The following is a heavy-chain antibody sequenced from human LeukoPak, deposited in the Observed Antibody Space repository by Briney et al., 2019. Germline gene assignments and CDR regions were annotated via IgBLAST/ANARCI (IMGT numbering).Heavy chain of an antibody. CDR3: ARVYTSGWSLPFDS. J-gene: IGHJ4*02. CDR1: GFTFSSYA. V-gene: IGHV3-30-3*01. Sequence: GGSLRLSCAGSGFTFSSYAVHWVRQAPGKGLEWVAAISYDGGNIYYADSVKGRFTISRDNSKNTLYLQMNSLRAEDTAVYYCARVYTSGWSLPFDSWGQGTLVTVSS. D-gene: IGHD6-19*01. CDR2: ISYDGGNI.